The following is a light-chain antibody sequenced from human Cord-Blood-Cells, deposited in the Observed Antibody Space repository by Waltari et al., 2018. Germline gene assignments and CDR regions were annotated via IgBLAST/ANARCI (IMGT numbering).Light chain of an antibody. J-gene: IGKJ3*01. V-gene: IGKV1-12*01. Sequence: DIQMTQYPSSVSASVGDRVTITCRASQGISSWLVWYQQKPGKAPKHLIYAASIVQSGVPSRFSGSGSGTDFTLTISSLQPEDFATYYGQQANSFPFTFGPGTKVDIK. CDR3: QQANSFPFT. CDR2: AAS. CDR1: QGISSW.